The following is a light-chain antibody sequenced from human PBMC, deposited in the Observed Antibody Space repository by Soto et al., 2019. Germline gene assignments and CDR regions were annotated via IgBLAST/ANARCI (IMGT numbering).Light chain of an antibody. Sequence: HSALTQPASGSGAPGQSITISCTGTSSDVGGYNYVSWYQQLPGKAPKLMIYDVNNRPSGVSNRFSGSKSGNTASLTISGLQAEDEADYYCSSYTGSSTFVFGTGTKVTVL. J-gene: IGLJ1*01. CDR2: DVN. CDR3: SSYTGSSTFV. V-gene: IGLV2-14*01. CDR1: SSDVGGYNY.